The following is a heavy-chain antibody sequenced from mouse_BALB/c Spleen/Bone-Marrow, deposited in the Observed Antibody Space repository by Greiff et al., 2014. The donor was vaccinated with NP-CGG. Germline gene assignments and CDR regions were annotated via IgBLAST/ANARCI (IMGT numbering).Heavy chain of an antibody. Sequence: QVQLQQSGAELARPGASVKMSCQASGYTFTRYTMHWEKQRPGQGLEWIGYINPSSAYTNYNQKFKGKATLTADKSSSTAYMQLSSLTSEDSAVYYCTIRYYAMTTGVKEPQSPSPQ. D-gene: IGHD1-1*01. CDR1: GYTFTRYT. CDR3: TIRYYAMTT. V-gene: IGHV1-4*01. CDR2: INPSSAYT. J-gene: IGHJ4*01.